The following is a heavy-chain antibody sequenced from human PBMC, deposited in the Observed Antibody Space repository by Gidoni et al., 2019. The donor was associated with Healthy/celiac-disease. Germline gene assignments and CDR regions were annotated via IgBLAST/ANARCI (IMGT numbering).Heavy chain of an antibody. CDR1: GFTFDDYA. D-gene: IGHD3-10*01. V-gene: IGHV3-9*01. CDR2: ISWNSGSI. CDR3: AKSAKYYYGPGTIGY. Sequence: EVQLVESGGGLVQPGRSLRLSCAASGFTFDDYAMHWVRQAPGKGLEWVSGISWNSGSIGYADSVKGRFTISRDNAKNSLYLQMNSLRAEDTALYYCAKSAKYYYGPGTIGYWGQGTLVTVSS. J-gene: IGHJ4*02.